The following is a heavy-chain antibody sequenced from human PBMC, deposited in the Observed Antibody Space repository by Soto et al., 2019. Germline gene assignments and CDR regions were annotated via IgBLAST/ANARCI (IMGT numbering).Heavy chain of an antibody. CDR2: IYSGGTT. Sequence: PGGSLRLSCAASGFTVSSDYMSRVRQAPGKGLEWVSVIYSGGTTDYADSVKGRFTISRDNSKNTLFLQMNSLRAEDTAVYYCAAYGGFQYWGHGTLVTVSS. J-gene: IGHJ4*01. V-gene: IGHV3-66*01. CDR3: AAYGGFQY. D-gene: IGHD1-26*01. CDR1: GFTVSSDY.